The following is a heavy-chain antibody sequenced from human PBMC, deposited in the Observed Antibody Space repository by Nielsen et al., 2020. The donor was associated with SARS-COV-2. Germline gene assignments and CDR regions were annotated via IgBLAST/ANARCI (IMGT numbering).Heavy chain of an antibody. CDR3: ATVGATDY. V-gene: IGHV3-7*01. J-gene: IGHJ4*02. D-gene: IGHD1-26*01. Sequence: GESLKISCAASGFTFSSYWMSWVRQAPGKGLEWVANIKQDGSEKYYVDSVKGRFTISRDNAENSLYMEMVRLRAEDTAVYYCATVGATDYWGQGTLVTVSS. CDR1: GFTFSSYW. CDR2: IKQDGSEK.